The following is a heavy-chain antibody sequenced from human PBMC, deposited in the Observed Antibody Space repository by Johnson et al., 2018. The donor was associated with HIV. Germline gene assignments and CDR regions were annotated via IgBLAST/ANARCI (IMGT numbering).Heavy chain of an antibody. D-gene: IGHD6-13*01. CDR1: GFTFSSYW. CDR2: INSDGSST. CDR3: ARVGGSSWSDAFDI. V-gene: IGHV3-74*01. J-gene: IGHJ3*02. Sequence: VQLVESGGGLVQPGGSLRLSCAASGFTFSSYWMHWVRQAPGKGLVWVSRINSDGSSTSYADSVKGRFTISRDNAKNTLYLQMNSLRAEDTAVYYCARVGGSSWSDAFDIWGQGTMVTVYS.